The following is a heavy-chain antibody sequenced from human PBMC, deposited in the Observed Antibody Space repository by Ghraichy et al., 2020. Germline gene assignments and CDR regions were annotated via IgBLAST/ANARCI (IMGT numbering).Heavy chain of an antibody. J-gene: IGHJ4*02. V-gene: IGHV1-69*13. Sequence: SVKVSCKASGGTFSSYAISWVRQAPGQGLEWMGGIIPIFGTANYAQKFQGRVTITADESTSTAYMELSSLRSEDTAVYYCARDAGELGVYFDYWGQGTLVTVSS. CDR2: IIPIFGTA. CDR3: ARDAGELGVYFDY. CDR1: GGTFSSYA. D-gene: IGHD7-27*01.